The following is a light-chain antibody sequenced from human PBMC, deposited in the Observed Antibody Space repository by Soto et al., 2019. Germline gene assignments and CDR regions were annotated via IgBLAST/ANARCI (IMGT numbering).Light chain of an antibody. J-gene: IGKJ2*01. Sequence: EIVLTQSPGTLSLSPGERATLSCRASQSVTSPFLAWYQQKPGQPPRLLIYSASGRASGIPDRFSGSGSGTDFTLTISSLEPEDSAVYYCQHFDTSPMYTFGQGTKLEI. CDR1: QSVTSPF. V-gene: IGKV3-20*01. CDR3: QHFDTSPMYT. CDR2: SAS.